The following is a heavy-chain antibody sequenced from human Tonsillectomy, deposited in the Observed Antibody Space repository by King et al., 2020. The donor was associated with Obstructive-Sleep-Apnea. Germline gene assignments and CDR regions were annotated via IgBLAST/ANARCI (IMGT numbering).Heavy chain of an antibody. V-gene: IGHV4-30-4*01. Sequence: QLQESGPGLVKPSQTLSLTCTVSGGSISSGDYYWRWIRQPPGKGLEWIGYIYYSGNTYYNPSLKSRVTISVDTSRNQFSLKLSSLTAADTAVYYCARVGRYNSVVYLWGRGTLVTVSS. J-gene: IGHJ2*01. CDR3: ARVGRYNSVVYL. D-gene: IGHD1-1*01. CDR2: IYYSGNT. CDR1: GGSISSGDYY.